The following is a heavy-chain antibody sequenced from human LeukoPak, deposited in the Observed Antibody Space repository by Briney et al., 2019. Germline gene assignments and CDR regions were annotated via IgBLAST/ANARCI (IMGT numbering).Heavy chain of an antibody. V-gene: IGHV3-21*01. CDR3: ARSPFTIFGAVIED. J-gene: IGHJ4*02. D-gene: IGHD3-3*01. CDR1: GFTFSSYA. Sequence: PGGSLRLSCAASGFTFSSYAMSWVRQAPGKGLEWVSSISSSSYIYYADSVKGRFTISRDNAKNSLYLQMNSLRAEDTAVYYCARSPFTIFGAVIEDWGRGTLVTVSS. CDR2: ISSSSYI.